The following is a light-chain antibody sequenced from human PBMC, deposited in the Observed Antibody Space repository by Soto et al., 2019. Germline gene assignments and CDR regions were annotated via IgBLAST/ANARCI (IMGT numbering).Light chain of an antibody. CDR3: QTWDAGIRV. CDR1: SGHSHYA. Sequence: QLVLTQSPSASASLGVSVSLTCTLSSGHSHYAIAWHQQQPQKGPRYLMRVNRDGSHNKGDGIPDRFAGSRSGAECYLTISSLQSEDEADYYRQTWDAGIRVFGGGTKLAVL. CDR2: VNRDGSH. J-gene: IGLJ2*01. V-gene: IGLV4-69*02.